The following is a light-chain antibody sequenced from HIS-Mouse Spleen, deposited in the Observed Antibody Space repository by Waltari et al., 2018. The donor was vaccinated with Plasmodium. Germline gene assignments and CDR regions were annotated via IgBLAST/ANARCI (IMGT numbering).Light chain of an antibody. CDR1: SSAVGGYNY. CDR3: CSYAGSYDVV. J-gene: IGLJ2*01. V-gene: IGLV2-11*01. CDR2: DVS. Sequence: QSALTQPRSVSGSPGQSVTIPCTGTSSAVGGYNYFSWYQQHPGKAPKLMIYDVSKRPSGVPDRFSGSKSGNTASLTISGLQAEDEADYYCCSYAGSYDVVFGGGTKLTVL.